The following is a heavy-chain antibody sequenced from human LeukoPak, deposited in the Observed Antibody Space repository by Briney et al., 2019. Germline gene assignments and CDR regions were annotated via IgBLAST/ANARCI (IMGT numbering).Heavy chain of an antibody. CDR3: GIEISGFPDY. Sequence: GGSLRLSCAASGFTFSSYGMHWVRQAPGKGLEWVAVIWYDGSNKYYADSVKGRFTISRDNSKDTLYLQMNSLRAEDTAVYYCGIEISGFPDYWGQGTLVTVSS. CDR1: GFTFSSYG. CDR2: IWYDGSNK. D-gene: IGHD6-19*01. J-gene: IGHJ4*02. V-gene: IGHV3-33*01.